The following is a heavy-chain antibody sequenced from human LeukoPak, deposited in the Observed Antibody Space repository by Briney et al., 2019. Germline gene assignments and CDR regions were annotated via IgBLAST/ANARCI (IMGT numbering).Heavy chain of an antibody. CDR1: GGSFSGYY. CDR3: ASDMTTVTTVDY. CDR2: INHGGST. D-gene: IGHD4-17*01. J-gene: IGHJ4*02. V-gene: IGHV4-34*01. Sequence: SETLSLTCAVYGGSFSGYYWNWIRQPPGKGLEWIGEINHGGSTSYNPSLKSRVTISVDTSKNQFSLKLSSVTAADTAMYYCASDMTTVTTVDYWGQGTLVTVSS.